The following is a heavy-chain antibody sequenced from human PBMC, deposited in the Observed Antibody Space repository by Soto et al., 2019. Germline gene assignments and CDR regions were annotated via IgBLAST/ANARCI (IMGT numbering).Heavy chain of an antibody. CDR3: AKSPAIYCGGDCYTYYYYGMDV. Sequence: QVQLVESGGGVVQPGRSLRLSCAASGFTFSSYGMHWVRQAPGKGLEWVAVISYDGSNKYYADSVKGRFTISRDNSKNTLYLQMNSLRAEDTAVYYCAKSPAIYCGGDCYTYYYYGMDVWGQGTTVTVSS. V-gene: IGHV3-30*18. D-gene: IGHD2-21*02. CDR1: GFTFSSYG. CDR2: ISYDGSNK. J-gene: IGHJ6*02.